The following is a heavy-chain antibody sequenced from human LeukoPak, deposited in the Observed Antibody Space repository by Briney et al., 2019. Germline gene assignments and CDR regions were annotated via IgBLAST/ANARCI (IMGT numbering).Heavy chain of an antibody. V-gene: IGHV4-59*11. CDR2: ISYIGGT. Sequence: SETLSLTCTVSDDSFSSHYWTWIRQPPGKGLEWIGYISYIGGTIYNPSLKSRFTISVDKSKNQFSLKGSSGTAADTAVYYCARDPTTVTKGFDIWGQGTMVTVSS. CDR1: DDSFSSHY. D-gene: IGHD4-17*01. CDR3: ARDPTTVTKGFDI. J-gene: IGHJ3*02.